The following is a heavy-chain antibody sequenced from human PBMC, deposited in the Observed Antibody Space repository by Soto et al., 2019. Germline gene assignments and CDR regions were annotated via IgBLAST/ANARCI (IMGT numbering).Heavy chain of an antibody. J-gene: IGHJ4*02. CDR2: KSYDGTNE. D-gene: IGHD6-19*01. CDR1: GFSFTHYS. CDR3: ASKWGTYSSASLDY. Sequence: QLVESGGGVVQPGGSLRLSCAASGFSFTHYSINWVRQAPGKGLEWLAFKSYDGTNEFYADSVKGRFTISRDNSKSKVYLQMNSLTNDDTAVYYCASKWGTYSSASLDYWGLGTLVTVSS. V-gene: IGHV3-30*04.